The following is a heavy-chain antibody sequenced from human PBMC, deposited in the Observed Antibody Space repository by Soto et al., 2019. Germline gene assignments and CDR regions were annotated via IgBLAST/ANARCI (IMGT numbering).Heavy chain of an antibody. J-gene: IGHJ3*02. D-gene: IGHD6-19*01. Sequence: PGGSLRLSCSASGFTFSSYAMHWVRQAPGKGLEYVSAISSNGGSTYYADSVKGRFTISRDNSKNTLYLQMSSLRAEDTAVYYCARGNSSGWDAFDIWGQGTMVTVSS. CDR1: GFTFSSYA. CDR3: ARGNSSGWDAFDI. V-gene: IGHV3-64D*06. CDR2: ISSNGGST.